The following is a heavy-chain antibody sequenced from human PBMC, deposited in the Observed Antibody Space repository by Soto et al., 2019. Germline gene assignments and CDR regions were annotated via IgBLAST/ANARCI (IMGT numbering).Heavy chain of an antibody. J-gene: IGHJ4*02. V-gene: IGHV3-23*01. D-gene: IGHD5-18*01. Sequence: GGSLRLSCAASGFTFSNAWMSWVRQAPGKGLEWVSAVSGGGSSTYYADSVKGRFTISRDNSQNTVTLLMNSLRADDTAVYYCAKGRIRGYSYGVFDFWGQGTLVTVSS. CDR2: VSGGGSST. CDR3: AKGRIRGYSYGVFDF. CDR1: GFTFSNAW.